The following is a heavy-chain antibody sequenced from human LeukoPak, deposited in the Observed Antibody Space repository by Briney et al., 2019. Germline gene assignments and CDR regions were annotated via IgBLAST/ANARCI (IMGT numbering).Heavy chain of an antibody. Sequence: SQTLSPTCTVSGGSISSGSYYWSWIRQPAGKGLEWIGRIYTSGSTNYNPSLKSRVTISVDTSKNQFSLKLSSVAAADTAVYYCARELTPYSRPFDCWGQGTLVTVSS. D-gene: IGHD2-15*01. CDR3: ARELTPYSRPFDC. V-gene: IGHV4-61*02. CDR1: GGSISSGSYY. J-gene: IGHJ4*02. CDR2: IYTSGST.